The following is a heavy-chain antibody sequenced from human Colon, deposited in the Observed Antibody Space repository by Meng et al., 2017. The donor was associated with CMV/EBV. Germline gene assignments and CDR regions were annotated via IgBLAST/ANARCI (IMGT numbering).Heavy chain of an antibody. V-gene: IGHV3-7*01. CDR3: ARDVESNGYWNWFDP. Sequence: GGSLRLSCAASGFTFSRYWMSWVRQAPGKGLEWVANIKQDGNEKYYVDSVRGRFTISRDNAKNSLYLEMNSLRAEDTAVYYCARDVESNGYWNWFDPWGQGTLVTVSS. CDR1: GFTFSRYW. CDR2: IKQDGNEK. D-gene: IGHD3-22*01. J-gene: IGHJ5*02.